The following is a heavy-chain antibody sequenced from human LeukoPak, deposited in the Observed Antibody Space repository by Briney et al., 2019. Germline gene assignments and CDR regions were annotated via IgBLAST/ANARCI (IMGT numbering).Heavy chain of an antibody. Sequence: ASVKVSCKASGYTFTSYYMHWVRQAPGQGLEWMGRINPHSGDTNYAQKFQGRVTMTRDTSTSTAYMEMSSLRSDDTAVYYCARDAGTGTTVAEGQGWFDPWGQGTLVTVSS. CDR1: GYTFTSYY. CDR2: INPHSGDT. J-gene: IGHJ5*02. V-gene: IGHV1-2*06. D-gene: IGHD6-19*01. CDR3: ARDAGTGTTVAEGQGWFDP.